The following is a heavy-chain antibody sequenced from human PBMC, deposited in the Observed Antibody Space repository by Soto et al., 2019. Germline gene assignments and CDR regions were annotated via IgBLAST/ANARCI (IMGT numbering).Heavy chain of an antibody. CDR1: GYSFTSYW. CDR3: ARSEWLRLNYYGMDV. J-gene: IGHJ6*02. Sequence: PGESLKISCKGSGYSFTSYWIGWVRQMPGKGLEWMGIIYPGDSDTRYSPSFQGQVTISADKSISTAYLQWSSLKASDTAMYYCARSEWLRLNYYGMDVWGQGTTVTVSS. D-gene: IGHD5-12*01. V-gene: IGHV5-51*01. CDR2: IYPGDSDT.